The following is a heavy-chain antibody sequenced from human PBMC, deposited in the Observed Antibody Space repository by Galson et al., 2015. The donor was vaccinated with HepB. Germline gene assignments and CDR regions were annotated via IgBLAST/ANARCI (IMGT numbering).Heavy chain of an antibody. D-gene: IGHD6-25*01. CDR1: GFTFSNYS. CDR3: ARGGYGSVSDS. Sequence: SLRLSCAASGFTFSNYSMNWVRQAPGKGLEWVSSISSSSSHTYYADSVEGRFTISRDNTKNSLYLQMSSLRAEDTGVYYCARGGYGSVSDSWGQGTLVTVSS. V-gene: IGHV3-21*06. J-gene: IGHJ4*02. CDR2: ISSSSSHT.